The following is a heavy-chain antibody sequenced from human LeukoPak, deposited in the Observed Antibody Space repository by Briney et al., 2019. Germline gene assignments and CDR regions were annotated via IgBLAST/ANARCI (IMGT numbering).Heavy chain of an antibody. CDR1: GFSFGTYA. CDR2: ISASGGAT. J-gene: IGHJ4*02. Sequence: GGSLRLSYTASGFSFGTYAMTWVRQAPGKGLEWVSGISASGGATSNADSVKGRFTISRDNSKNMVYLEMNSLRAEDTAVYYCAKDQALGIFDYWGQGTLVTVSS. V-gene: IGHV3-23*01. D-gene: IGHD7-27*01. CDR3: AKDQALGIFDY.